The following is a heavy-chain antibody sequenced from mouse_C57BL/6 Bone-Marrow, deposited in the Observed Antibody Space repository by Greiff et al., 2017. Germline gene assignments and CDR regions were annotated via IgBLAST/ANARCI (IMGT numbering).Heavy chain of an antibody. CDR3: TVFITTVDYAMDY. D-gene: IGHD1-1*01. Sequence: EVMLVESGGGLVQPGGSMKLSCVASGFTFSNYWMNWVRQSPEKGLEWVAQIRLKSDNYATHYAESVKGRFTISRDDSKSSVYLQMNNLRAEDTGMYYCTVFITTVDYAMDYWGQGTSVTVSS. J-gene: IGHJ4*01. V-gene: IGHV6-3*01. CDR2: IRLKSDNYAT. CDR1: GFTFSNYW.